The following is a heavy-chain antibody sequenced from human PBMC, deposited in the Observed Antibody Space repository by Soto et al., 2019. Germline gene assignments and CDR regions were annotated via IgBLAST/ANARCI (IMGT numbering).Heavy chain of an antibody. Sequence: ASVKVSCKASGYTFTSYAMHWVRQAPGQRLEWMGWINAGNGNTKYSQKFQGRVTITRDTSASTAYMELSSLRSEDTAVYYCARGWVTIFGVVIGYFDYWGQGILVTFSS. D-gene: IGHD3-3*01. CDR3: ARGWVTIFGVVIGYFDY. J-gene: IGHJ4*02. CDR2: INAGNGNT. V-gene: IGHV1-3*01. CDR1: GYTFTSYA.